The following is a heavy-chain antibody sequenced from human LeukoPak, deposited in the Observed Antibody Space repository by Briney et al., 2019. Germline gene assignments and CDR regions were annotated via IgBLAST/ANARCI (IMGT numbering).Heavy chain of an antibody. Sequence: PSETLSLTCTVSGGSISGSSCYWSWIRQPPGKGLEWIGYIYYSGSTTYNPSLNSRVTMSVDSSRNQFSLKLVSVTAADTAVYYCARREGRRSNSNMLDIWGHGTMVVVSS. D-gene: IGHD3-10*01. J-gene: IGHJ3*02. V-gene: IGHV4-61*05. CDR1: GGSISGSSCY. CDR2: IYYSGST. CDR3: ARREGRRSNSNMLDI.